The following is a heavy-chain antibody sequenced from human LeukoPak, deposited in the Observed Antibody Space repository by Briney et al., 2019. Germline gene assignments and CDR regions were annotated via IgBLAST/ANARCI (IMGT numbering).Heavy chain of an antibody. J-gene: IGHJ4*02. CDR2: IYYSGST. Sequence: SETLSLTCTVSGGSISSYYWSWIRQPPGKGLEWIGYIYYSGSTNYNPSLKSRVTISVDTSKNQFSLKLSSVTAADTAVYYCARAVRLDYYYDSSGYYGYWGQGTLVTVSS. CDR3: ARAVRLDYYYDSSGYYGY. CDR1: GGSISSYY. D-gene: IGHD3-22*01. V-gene: IGHV4-59*01.